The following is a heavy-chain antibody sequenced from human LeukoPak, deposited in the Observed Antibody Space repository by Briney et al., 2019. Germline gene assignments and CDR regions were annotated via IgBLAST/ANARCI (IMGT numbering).Heavy chain of an antibody. CDR3: ARGRRQWLAHDAFDI. D-gene: IGHD6-19*01. CDR2: IYPGVSDT. CDR1: GYRFTSYW. Sequence: GESLKISFKGSGYRFTSYWIGWVRQMPGKGLEWMGIIYPGVSDTRYSPSFQGQVTISADKSISTAYLQWSSLKASDTAMYYCARGRRQWLAHDAFDIWGQGTMVTVSS. V-gene: IGHV5-51*01. J-gene: IGHJ3*02.